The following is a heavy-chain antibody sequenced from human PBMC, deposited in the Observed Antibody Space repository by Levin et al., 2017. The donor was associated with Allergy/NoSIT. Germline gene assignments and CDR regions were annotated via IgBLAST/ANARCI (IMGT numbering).Heavy chain of an antibody. D-gene: IGHD2-15*01. CDR2: IYYSGST. V-gene: IGHV4-59*08. J-gene: IGHJ2*01. Sequence: SQTLSLTCTVSGGSISSYYWSWIRQPPGKGLEWIGYIYYSGSTNYNPSLKSRVTISVDTSKNQFSLKLSSVTAADTAVYYCARHSRGIVVVVAEGGWYFDLWGRGTLVTVSS. CDR1: GGSISSYY. CDR3: ARHSRGIVVVVAEGGWYFDL.